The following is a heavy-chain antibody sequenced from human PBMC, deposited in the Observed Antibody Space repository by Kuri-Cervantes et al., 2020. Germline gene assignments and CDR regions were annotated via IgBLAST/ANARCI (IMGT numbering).Heavy chain of an antibody. CDR1: GYTFTSYD. CDR2: MNPNSGNT. CDR3: ARSWDYDAALDY. Sequence: ASVKVSCKASGYTFTSYDINWVRQATGQGLEWMGRMNPNSGNTGYAQKFQGRVTMTRNTSISTAYMELSSLRSEDTAVYYCARSWDYDAALDYWGQGPLVTVSS. V-gene: IGHV1-8*01. J-gene: IGHJ4*02. D-gene: IGHD1-7*01.